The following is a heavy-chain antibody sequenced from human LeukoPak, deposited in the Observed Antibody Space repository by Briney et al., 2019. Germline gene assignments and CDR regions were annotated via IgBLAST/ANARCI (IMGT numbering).Heavy chain of an antibody. CDR1: GGSISSSSYY. Sequence: SETLSLTCTVSGGSISSSSYYWGWIRQPPGKGLEWIGSIYYSGSTYYNPSLKSRVTISVDTSKNQFSLKLSSVTAADTAVCYCASLPLTYYDSSGTHDYWGQGTLVTVSS. CDR3: ASLPLTYYDSSGTHDY. CDR2: IYYSGST. D-gene: IGHD3-22*01. V-gene: IGHV4-39*01. J-gene: IGHJ4*02.